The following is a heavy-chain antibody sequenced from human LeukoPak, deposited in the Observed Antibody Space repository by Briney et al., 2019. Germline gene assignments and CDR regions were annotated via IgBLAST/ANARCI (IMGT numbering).Heavy chain of an antibody. CDR1: GYSISNGYY. V-gene: IGHV3-23*01. CDR3: TRNSGWYGIS. D-gene: IGHD6-19*01. Sequence: ETLSLTCTVSGYSISNGYYWVWIRQPPGKGLEWVSSIDYSGDSPHYADSVKGRFTMSRDNSKNIVYLQLSSLRPEDTAVYYCTRNSGWYGISWGQGTLVTVSS. CDR2: IDYSGDSP. J-gene: IGHJ4*02.